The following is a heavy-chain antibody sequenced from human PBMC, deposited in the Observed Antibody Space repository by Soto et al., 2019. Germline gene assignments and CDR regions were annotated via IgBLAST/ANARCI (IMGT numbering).Heavy chain of an antibody. J-gene: IGHJ4*02. V-gene: IGHV3-30*18. CDR3: AKDSGGSTGDYFDY. D-gene: IGHD2-15*01. Sequence: VQLLESGGGLVQPGGSLRLSCAASGFTFSSYGMHWVRQAPGKGLEWVAVISYDGSNKYYADSVKGRFTISRDNSKNTLYLQMNSLRAEDTAVYYCAKDSGGSTGDYFDYWGQGTLVTVSS. CDR2: ISYDGSNK. CDR1: GFTFSSYG.